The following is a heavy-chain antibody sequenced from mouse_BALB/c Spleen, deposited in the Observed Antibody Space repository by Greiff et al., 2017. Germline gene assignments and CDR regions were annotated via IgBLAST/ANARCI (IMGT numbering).Heavy chain of an antibody. V-gene: IGHV5-6-5*01. CDR1: GFTFSSYA. D-gene: IGHD2-4*01. J-gene: IGHJ2*01. CDR3: ARSAMITGIYYFDY. CDR2: ISSGGST. Sequence: EVKLMESGGGLVKPGGSLKLSCAASGFTFSSYAMSWVRQTPEKRLEWVASISSGGSTYYPDSVKGRFTISRDNPKNTLFLQMTSLRSEDTAMYYCARSAMITGIYYFDYWGQGTTLTVSS.